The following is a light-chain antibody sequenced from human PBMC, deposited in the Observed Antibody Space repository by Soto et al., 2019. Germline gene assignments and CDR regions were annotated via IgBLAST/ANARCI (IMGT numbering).Light chain of an antibody. CDR2: QDN. Sequence: SYELTQPPSVSVSPGQTASITCSGDKLGNKYASWYQQKPGQSPVLIIYQDNNRPSGIPERFSGSNSGNTAALTISGTQAMDEADYYCLVWDSSTYVFGTGTKLTVL. CDR1: KLGNKY. V-gene: IGLV3-1*01. CDR3: LVWDSSTYV. J-gene: IGLJ1*01.